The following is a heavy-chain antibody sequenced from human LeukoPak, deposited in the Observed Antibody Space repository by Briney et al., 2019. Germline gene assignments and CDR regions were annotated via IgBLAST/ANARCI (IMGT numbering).Heavy chain of an antibody. Sequence: SETLSLTCTVSSGPICTYYWCWIRQPAGKGLEWIGRIYSSGSTNYNPSLKNRVTMSVDTSKNQFSLKLSSVTAADMAVYYCARGPYYSGSHSFDYWGQEPWSPSPQ. CDR2: IYSSGST. V-gene: IGHV4-4*07. CDR1: SGPICTYY. J-gene: IGHJ4*01. CDR3: ARGPYYSGSHSFDY. D-gene: IGHD1-26*01.